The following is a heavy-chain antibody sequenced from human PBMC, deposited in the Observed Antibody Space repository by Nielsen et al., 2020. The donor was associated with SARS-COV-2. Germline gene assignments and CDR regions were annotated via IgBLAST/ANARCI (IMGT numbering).Heavy chain of an antibody. CDR3: ITIRNSWSGRRLDS. D-gene: IGHD6-13*01. V-gene: IGHV1-3*04. CDR2: INSDSGNT. CDR1: GYTFTAYA. J-gene: IGHJ4*02. Sequence: ASVKVSCKASGYTFTAYAIHWVRQDPGQRLEWMGWINSDSGNTKYSQKFRGRVTMTEDTSTDTAYMYLSSLRSEDTAVYYCITIRNSWSGRRLDSWGQGTLVTVSS.